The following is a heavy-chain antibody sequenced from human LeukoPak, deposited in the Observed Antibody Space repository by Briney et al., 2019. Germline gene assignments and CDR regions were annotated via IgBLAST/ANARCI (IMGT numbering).Heavy chain of an antibody. CDR3: ARDLGLDGD. J-gene: IGHJ4*02. D-gene: IGHD6-19*01. Sequence: GGSLRLSCAASGFTFSSYSMSWVRQAPGKGLEWVANIKQDGNEKYYVDSVKGRFTISRDSAKNSLYLQMNSLRAEDTAVYYCARDLGLDGDWGQGTLVTVSS. CDR2: IKQDGNEK. CDR1: GFTFSSYS. V-gene: IGHV3-7*01.